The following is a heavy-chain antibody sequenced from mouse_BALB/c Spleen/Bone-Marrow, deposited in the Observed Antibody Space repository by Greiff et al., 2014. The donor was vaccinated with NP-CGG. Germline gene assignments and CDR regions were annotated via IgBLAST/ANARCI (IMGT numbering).Heavy chain of an antibody. V-gene: IGHV1-7*01. J-gene: IGHJ4*01. Sequence: VNLVESGAELAKPGASVKMSCKASGYTFTSYWMHWVKQRPGQGLEWIGYINPSTGYTEYNQKFKDKATLTADKSSSTAYMQLSSLTSEDSAVYYCARPYGNYYLDYWGQGTSVTASS. CDR2: INPSTGYT. D-gene: IGHD2-1*01. CDR1: GYTFTSYW. CDR3: ARPYGNYYLDY.